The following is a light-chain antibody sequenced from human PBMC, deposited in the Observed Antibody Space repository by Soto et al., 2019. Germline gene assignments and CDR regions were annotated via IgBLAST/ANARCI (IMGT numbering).Light chain of an antibody. V-gene: IGLV3-27*01. CDR3: YSAADNTRV. CDR1: VLAKNY. CDR2: KDS. Sequence: SYELTQASSVSVSPGQTARITCSGDVLAKNYARWFQQKPGQAPLLVIYKDSERPSGIPERFYGSSSGTTVTLTISGAQIEDEADYYCYSAADNTRVFGGGTQLTVL. J-gene: IGLJ3*02.